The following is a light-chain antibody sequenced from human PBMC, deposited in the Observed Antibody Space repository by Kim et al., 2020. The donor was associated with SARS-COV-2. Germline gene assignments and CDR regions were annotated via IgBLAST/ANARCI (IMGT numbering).Light chain of an antibody. J-gene: IGLJ2*01. Sequence: QSALTQPPSASGSPGQSITISCTGTSSDVGGYNYVSWYQQHPGKAPKLMIYDVTNRPSGVSNRFSGSKSGNTASLTISGLQAEDEADYYCSSYTSSSTLEFGRGTKVTVL. CDR1: SSDVGGYNY. CDR3: SSYTSSSTLE. CDR2: DVT. V-gene: IGLV2-14*03.